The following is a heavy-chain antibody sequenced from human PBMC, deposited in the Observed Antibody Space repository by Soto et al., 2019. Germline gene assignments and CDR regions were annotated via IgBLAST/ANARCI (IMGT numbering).Heavy chain of an antibody. D-gene: IGHD2-15*01. CDR3: ARDLDRYCSVTSCHAMDV. Sequence: SETLSLTCVVSGGSIRSTNWWAWVRQTPGKGLEWIGEVYHNGTSNYNPPLKGRATISVDRSKDQVSLRLNSVIDADTAVYYCARDLDRYCSVTSCHAMDVWGQGTPVTVSS. CDR2: VYHNGTS. J-gene: IGHJ6*02. V-gene: IGHV4-4*02. CDR1: GGSIRSTNW.